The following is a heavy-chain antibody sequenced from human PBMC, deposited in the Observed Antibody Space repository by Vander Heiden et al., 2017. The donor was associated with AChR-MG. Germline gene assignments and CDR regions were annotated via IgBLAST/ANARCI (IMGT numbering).Heavy chain of an antibody. J-gene: IGHJ6*02. D-gene: IGHD2-8*01. V-gene: IGHV3-30*02. CDR1: DFPFYTGG. CDR2: IRYDGTTE. CDR3: ATNVGGPDYYFYAMDV. Sequence: VQVVESGGGVVQPGEPLRLPCKVSDFPFYTGGIHWVRQGPGKGLEWLSFIRYDGTTEYYSYSVKGRFTMSRDNAKKTVYLQMNSLRSNDTAVYYCATNVGGPDYYFYAMDVWGQGTTVTVSS.